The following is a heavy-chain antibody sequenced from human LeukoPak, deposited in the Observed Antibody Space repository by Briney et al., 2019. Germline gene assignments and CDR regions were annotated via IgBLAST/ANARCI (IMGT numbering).Heavy chain of an antibody. J-gene: IGHJ4*02. CDR1: GGSISNSPYY. CDR3: ARNDRGRPADY. Sequence: PSETLSLTCNVSGGSISNSPYYWGWIRQPPGKGLEWIVSMHYSGTTYHNPSLRSRVTISVDTSKNQFSLRLISVTAADTADYYCARNDRGRPADYWGQGTLVTVSS. CDR2: MHYSGTT. V-gene: IGHV4-39*01. D-gene: IGHD1-26*01.